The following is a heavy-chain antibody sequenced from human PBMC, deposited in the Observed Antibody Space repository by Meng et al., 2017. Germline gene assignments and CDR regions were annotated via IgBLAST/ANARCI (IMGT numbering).Heavy chain of an antibody. CDR2: ISGSGGST. J-gene: IGHJ6*02. V-gene: IGHV3-23*01. CDR1: GFTFSSYA. Sequence: GGSLRLSCAASGFTFSSYAMSWVRQAPGKGLEWVSAISGSGGSTYYADSVKGRFTISRDNSKNTLYLQMNSLRAEDTAVYYCARFSDIVATLRYFLPSGYYYGMDVWGQGTMVTVSS. CDR3: ARFSDIVATLRYFLPSGYYYGMDV. D-gene: IGHD5-12*01.